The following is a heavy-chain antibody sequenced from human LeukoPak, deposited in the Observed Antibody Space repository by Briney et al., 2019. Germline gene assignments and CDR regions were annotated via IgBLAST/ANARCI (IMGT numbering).Heavy chain of an antibody. J-gene: IGHJ4*02. CDR1: GFTFSDYY. CDR2: INGDGSYT. Sequence: GGSLRLSCVASGFTFSDYYMSWVRQAPGKGLEWISYINGDGSYTKYADSMKGRFTISRDNAKNSLYLQMNSLRAEDTAVYYCARARVPVGYWGQGTLVTVSS. D-gene: IGHD1-26*01. V-gene: IGHV3-11*05. CDR3: ARARVPVGY.